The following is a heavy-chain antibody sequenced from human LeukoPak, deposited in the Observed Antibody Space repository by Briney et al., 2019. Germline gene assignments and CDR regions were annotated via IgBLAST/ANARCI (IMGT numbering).Heavy chain of an antibody. CDR1: GGTFSSYA. J-gene: IGHJ3*02. CDR3: VVVAATGDAFDI. V-gene: IGHV1-69*04. Sequence: ASVTVSCTASGGTFSSYAISWVRQAPGQGLEWMGRIIPIFGIANYAQKFQGRVTITADKSTSTAYMELSSLRSEDTAVYYCVVVAATGDAFDIWGQGTMDTVSS. D-gene: IGHD2-15*01. CDR2: IIPIFGIA.